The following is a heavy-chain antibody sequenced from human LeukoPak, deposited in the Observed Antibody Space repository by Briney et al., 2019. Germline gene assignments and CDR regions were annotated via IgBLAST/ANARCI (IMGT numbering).Heavy chain of an antibody. CDR2: IYYTGST. V-gene: IGHV4-59*02. Sequence: SETLSLTCTVSGASVTTCYWSWLRQPPGKGLEFIGQIYYTGSTNYNPSLKSRVTMSVDTSKNQFSLRLTSVTAADPAFYYCARGQRNYFRAVDDWGQGPLVTVSS. J-gene: IGHJ4*02. CDR1: GASVTTCY. D-gene: IGHD1-7*01. CDR3: ARGQRNYFRAVDD.